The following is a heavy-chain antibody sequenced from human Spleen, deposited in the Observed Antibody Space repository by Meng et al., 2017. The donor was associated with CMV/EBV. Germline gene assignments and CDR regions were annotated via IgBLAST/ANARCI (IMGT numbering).Heavy chain of an antibody. D-gene: IGHD3-10*01. Sequence: GESLKISCAASGFTFSSYAMSWVRQAPGKGLEWVSAISGSGGSTYYADSVKGRFTISRDNSKNTLYLQMNSLRAEDTAVYYCARQNYLRDGTYRWDWFDPWGQGTLVTVSS. CDR3: ARQNYLRDGTYRWDWFDP. V-gene: IGHV3-23*01. CDR1: GFTFSSYA. J-gene: IGHJ5*02. CDR2: ISGSGGST.